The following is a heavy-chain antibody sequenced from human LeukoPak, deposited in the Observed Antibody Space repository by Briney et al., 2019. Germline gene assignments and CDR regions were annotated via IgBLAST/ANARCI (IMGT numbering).Heavy chain of an antibody. CDR2: IIPIFGTA. CDR1: GGTFSSYA. D-gene: IGHD2-8*01. J-gene: IGHJ4*02. Sequence: SVKVSCKASGGTFSSYAISWVRQAPGQGLEWMGGIIPIFGTANYAQKFQGRVTITADESTSTAYMELSSLRSEDTALYYCAKDIMGVSCTNGVCYVFDYWGQGTLVTVSS. CDR3: AKDIMGVSCTNGVCYVFDY. V-gene: IGHV1-69*13.